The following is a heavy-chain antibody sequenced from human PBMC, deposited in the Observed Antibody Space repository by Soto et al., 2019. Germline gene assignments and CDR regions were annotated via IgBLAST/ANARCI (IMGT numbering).Heavy chain of an antibody. CDR3: ARVDDY. V-gene: IGHV4-34*01. CDR2: INDSGST. Sequence: QVQLQQWGAGLLTPSETLSLTCAVYGGSFSGHSWGWIRQPPGKGLEWIGEINDSGSTNYNPSLKSRVSISVDTSKNQFSLKLNSVTAADTAVYYCARVDDYWGQGTLVAVSS. CDR1: GGSFSGHS. J-gene: IGHJ4*02.